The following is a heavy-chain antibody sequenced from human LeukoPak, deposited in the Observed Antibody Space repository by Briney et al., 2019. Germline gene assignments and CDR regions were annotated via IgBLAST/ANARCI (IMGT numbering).Heavy chain of an antibody. D-gene: IGHD3-3*01. Sequence: GGSLRLPCAASGFTFSSYAMHWVRQVPGKGLEYVSAISSNGGSTYYANSVKGRFTISRDNSKNTLYLQMGSLRAEDMAVYYCARDYEEGGLDYWGQGTLVTVSS. CDR3: ARDYEEGGLDY. V-gene: IGHV3-64*01. J-gene: IGHJ4*02. CDR1: GFTFSSYA. CDR2: ISSNGGST.